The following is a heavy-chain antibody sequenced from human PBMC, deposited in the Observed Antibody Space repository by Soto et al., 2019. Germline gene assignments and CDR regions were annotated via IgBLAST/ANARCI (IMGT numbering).Heavy chain of an antibody. CDR2: INPNSGGT. D-gene: IGHD2-15*01. Sequence: ASVKVSCKASGYTFTGYYMHWVRQAPGQGLEWMGWINPNSGGTNYAQKFQGWVTMTRDTSISTAYMELSRLRSDDTAVYYCARVEGGYCSGGSCYSSHYGMDVWGQGTTVTVSS. V-gene: IGHV1-2*04. CDR3: ARVEGGYCSGGSCYSSHYGMDV. CDR1: GYTFTGYY. J-gene: IGHJ6*02.